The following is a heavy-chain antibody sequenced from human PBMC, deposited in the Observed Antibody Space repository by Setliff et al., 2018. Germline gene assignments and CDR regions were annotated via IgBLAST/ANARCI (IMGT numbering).Heavy chain of an antibody. CDR2: ISRGGDI. V-gene: IGHV3-48*01. D-gene: IGHD2-15*01. CDR1: GFTFSSCS. Sequence: PGGSLRLSCVASGFTFSSCSMNWVRQAPGKGLEWVSYISRGGDIQYGDSVKGRFTISRDNAKNSLYLQMNSLRAEDTAVYYCARVRVSGSCYLFEHWGQGVQVTVSS. CDR3: ARVRVSGSCYLFEH. J-gene: IGHJ4*02.